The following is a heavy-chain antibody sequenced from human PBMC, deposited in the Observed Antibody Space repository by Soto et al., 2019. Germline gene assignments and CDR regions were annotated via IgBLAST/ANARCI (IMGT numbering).Heavy chain of an antibody. CDR1: GYTFTSYG. CDR3: ARVGGNYDFWSGYESYFAY. Sequence: ASVRVSCKASGYTFTSYGISWVRQAPGQGLEWMGWISAYNGNTNYAQKLQGRVTMTTDTSKSTAYMELRSLRSDDTAVYYCARVGGNYDFWSGYESYFAYGRQGTXV. D-gene: IGHD3-3*01. V-gene: IGHV1-18*04. J-gene: IGHJ4*02. CDR2: ISAYNGNT.